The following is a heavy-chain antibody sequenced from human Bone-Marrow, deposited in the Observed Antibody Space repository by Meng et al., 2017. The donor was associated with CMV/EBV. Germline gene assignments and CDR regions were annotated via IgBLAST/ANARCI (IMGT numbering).Heavy chain of an antibody. CDR2: ISAYNGNT. D-gene: IGHD3-10*01. CDR3: ARDRAGGGYFDY. V-gene: IGHV1-18*01. CDR1: GYTFTSDG. J-gene: IGHJ4*02. Sequence: VQLVRVEAGVKMTGASVKFTGKPSGYTFTSDGISWCRQAPGQGLEWMGWISAYNGNTNYAQKLQGRVTMTTDTSTSTAYMELRSMRSDDTAVYYCARDRAGGGYFDYWGQGTLVTVSS.